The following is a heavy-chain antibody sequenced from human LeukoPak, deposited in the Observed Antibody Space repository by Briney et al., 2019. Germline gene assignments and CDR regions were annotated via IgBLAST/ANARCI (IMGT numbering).Heavy chain of an antibody. CDR3: ANGLWELRSVDY. J-gene: IGHJ4*02. CDR1: GFTLSSYA. V-gene: IGHV3-23*01. D-gene: IGHD1-26*01. Sequence: GGSLRLSCAASGFTLSSYAMSWVRQAPGKGLEWVSAISGSGGSTYYADSVKGRFTISRDNSKNTLYLQMNSLRAEDTAVYYCANGLWELRSVDYWGQGTLVTVSS. CDR2: ISGSGGST.